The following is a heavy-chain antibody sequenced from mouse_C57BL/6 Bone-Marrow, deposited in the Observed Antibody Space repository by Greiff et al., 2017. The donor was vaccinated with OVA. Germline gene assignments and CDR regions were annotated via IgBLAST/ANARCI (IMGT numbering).Heavy chain of an antibody. V-gene: IGHV1-72*01. CDR1: GYTFTSYW. CDR2: IDPNSGGT. CDR3: ARCSKLGRCWYFDV. J-gene: IGHJ1*03. D-gene: IGHD4-1*01. Sequence: QVQRQQPGAELVKPGASVKLSCKASGYTFTSYWMPLVNHPPGRGLAVILSIDPNSGGTKYNEKFKSKATLTVDKPSSTAYMQLSSLTSEDSAVYYCARCSKLGRCWYFDVWGTGTTVTVSS.